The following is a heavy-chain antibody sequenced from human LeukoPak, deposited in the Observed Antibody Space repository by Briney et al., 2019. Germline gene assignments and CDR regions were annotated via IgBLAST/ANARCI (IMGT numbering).Heavy chain of an antibody. CDR1: GGSISSYY. V-gene: IGHV4-34*01. J-gene: IGHJ4*02. Sequence: SETLSLTCTVSGGSISSYYWSWIRQPPGKGLEWIGEINHSGSTNYNPSLKSRVTISVDTSKNQFSLKLSSVTAADTAVYYCARGLRSVVVVPAATYFDYWGQGTLVTVSS. CDR2: INHSGST. D-gene: IGHD2-2*01. CDR3: ARGLRSVVVVPAATYFDY.